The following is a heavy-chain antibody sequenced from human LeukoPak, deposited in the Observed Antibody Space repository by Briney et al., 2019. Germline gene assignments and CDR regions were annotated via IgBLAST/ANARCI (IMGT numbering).Heavy chain of an antibody. CDR1: GYTFTSYY. D-gene: IGHD6-13*01. CDR2: INPSGGST. CDR3: ARAGYWAASGYATI. Sequence: GASVKVSCKASGYTFTSYYMHWVRQAPGRGLEWMGIINPSGGSTTYAQKFQGRVTMTRDTSTSTVYMALSSLTPEDTAVYYCARAGYWAASGYATIWGQGTLVTVSS. J-gene: IGHJ4*02. V-gene: IGHV1-46*03.